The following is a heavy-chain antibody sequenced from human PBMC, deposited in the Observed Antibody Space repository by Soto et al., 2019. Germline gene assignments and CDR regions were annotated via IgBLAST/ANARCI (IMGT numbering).Heavy chain of an antibody. CDR3: ARCSSTSCYVLASFDY. Sequence: EVELVESGGGVVRPGGPRRLSFAASGFTFDDYPMSWVRQGPGKGLEGVASINWNAGSTTYADSVKGRFTISRDNAKNSLYLQINSLRADDTGLYYCARCSSTSCYVLASFDYWGQGTLVTVSS. D-gene: IGHD2-2*01. CDR1: GFTFDDYP. CDR2: INWNAGST. V-gene: IGHV3-20*03. J-gene: IGHJ4*02.